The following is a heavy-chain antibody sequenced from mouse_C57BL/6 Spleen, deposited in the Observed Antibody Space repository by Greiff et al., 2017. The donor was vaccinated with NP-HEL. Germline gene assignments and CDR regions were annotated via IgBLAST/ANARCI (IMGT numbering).Heavy chain of an antibody. J-gene: IGHJ4*01. Sequence: VKLMESGPGLVAPSQSLSITCTVSGFSLTSYGVHWVRQPPGKGLEWLVVIWSDGSTTYNSALKSRLSISKDNSKSQVFLKMNSLQTDDTAMYYCARQDGYYEGAMDYWGQGTSVTVSS. V-gene: IGHV2-6-1*01. D-gene: IGHD2-3*01. CDR3: ARQDGYYEGAMDY. CDR2: IWSDGST. CDR1: GFSLTSYG.